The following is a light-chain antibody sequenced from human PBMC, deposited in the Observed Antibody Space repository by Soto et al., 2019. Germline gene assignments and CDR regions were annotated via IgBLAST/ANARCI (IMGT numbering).Light chain of an antibody. J-gene: IGKJ5*01. Sequence: IVMTQSPATLSVSPAERSTLSCMASQSVSSYLAWYQQKPGQAPRLLIYDASNRATGIPARFSGSGSGTDFTLTISSLEPEDFAVYYCQQRSNWPPITFGQGTRLEIK. CDR3: QQRSNWPPIT. CDR2: DAS. CDR1: QSVSSY. V-gene: IGKV3-11*01.